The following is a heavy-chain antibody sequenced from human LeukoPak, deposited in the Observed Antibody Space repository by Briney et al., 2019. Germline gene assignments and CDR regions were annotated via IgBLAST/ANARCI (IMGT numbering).Heavy chain of an antibody. CDR1: GVIDSSKY. D-gene: IGHD2-2*01. J-gene: IGHJ6*02. V-gene: IGHV3-53*01. CDR2: IYGGGTT. CDR3: ARDRSGSSWTYYYGMDV. Sequence: PGGSLRLSCAASGVIDSSKYMIWVRQAPGKGLEWVSVIYGGGTTNYPDSVKGRFTISRDNSKHTLYLQMNSLRAEDTAVYYCARDRSGSSWTYYYGMDVWGRGTTVTVSS.